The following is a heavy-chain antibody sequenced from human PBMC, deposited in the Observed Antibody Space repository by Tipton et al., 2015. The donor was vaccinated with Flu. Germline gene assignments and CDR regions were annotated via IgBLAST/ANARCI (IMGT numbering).Heavy chain of an antibody. CDR1: GYTFTSYG. CDR2: ISAYNGNT. D-gene: IGHD3-10*01. V-gene: IGHV1-18*01. Sequence: QLVQSGAEVKKPGASVKVSCKASGYTFTSYGISWVRQAPGQGLEWMGWISAYNGNTNYAQKLQGRVTMTTDTSTSTAYMELRSLRSDDTAVYYCARDRWFGELSARLYYYYYGMDVWGQGTTVTVSS. CDR3: ARDRWFGELSARLYYYYYGMDV. J-gene: IGHJ6*02.